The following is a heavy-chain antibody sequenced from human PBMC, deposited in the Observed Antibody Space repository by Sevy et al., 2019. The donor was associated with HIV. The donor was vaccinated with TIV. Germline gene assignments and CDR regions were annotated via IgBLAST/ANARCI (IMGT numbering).Heavy chain of an antibody. CDR1: GFSLSGYG. V-gene: IGHV3-48*04. D-gene: IGHD2-2*02. CDR3: ARVRILYADWYFDL. CDR2: ISRSGSTI. J-gene: IGHJ2*01. Sequence: GGSLRLSCAASGFSLSGYGMHWVRQAPGKGLEWGSYISRSGSTINYADSVKGRFTISRDNAKNSLYLQMNGLRAEDTAVYYCARVRILYADWYFDLWGRGTLVTVSS.